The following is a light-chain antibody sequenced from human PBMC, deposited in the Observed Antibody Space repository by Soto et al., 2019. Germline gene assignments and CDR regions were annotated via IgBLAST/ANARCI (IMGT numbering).Light chain of an antibody. CDR3: QQYKNWPT. CDR1: QSISSN. CDR2: RTS. Sequence: VMTQSPATLRVSRGNRPSLSCRASQSISSNLAWYQQKPGQAPRLLMFRTSSRATGFPARFSGRGPGTEFTLTISSLQSEDFAVYYCQQYKNWPTFGQGTRLEIK. V-gene: IGKV3-15*01. J-gene: IGKJ5*01.